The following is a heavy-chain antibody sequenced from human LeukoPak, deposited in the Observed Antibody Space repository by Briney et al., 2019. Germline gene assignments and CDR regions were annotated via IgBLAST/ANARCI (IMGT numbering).Heavy chain of an antibody. CDR3: ARARGSPPLGIAVAGTIDY. Sequence: GASVKVSCKASGYTFTSYYMHWVRQAPGQGLEWMGIINPSGGSTSYAQKFQGRVTMTRDMSTSTVYMELSSLRSEDTAVYYCARARGSPPLGIAVAGTIDYWGQGTLVTVSS. D-gene: IGHD6-19*01. V-gene: IGHV1-46*01. J-gene: IGHJ4*02. CDR2: INPSGGST. CDR1: GYTFTSYY.